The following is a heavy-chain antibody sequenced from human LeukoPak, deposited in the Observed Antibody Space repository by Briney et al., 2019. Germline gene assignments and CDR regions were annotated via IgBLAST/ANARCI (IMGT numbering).Heavy chain of an antibody. CDR3: ARGLGSIAAAVYFDY. CDR1: GGSLSAYY. D-gene: IGHD6-13*01. CDR2: INHSGST. Sequence: SETLSLTCAVHGGSLSAYYWSWIRQPPGKGLEWIGEINHSGSTNYNPSLKSRVTMSVDTSKNQFSLKLSSLTAADTAVYYCARGLGSIAAAVYFDYWGPGTLVTVSS. V-gene: IGHV4-34*01. J-gene: IGHJ4*02.